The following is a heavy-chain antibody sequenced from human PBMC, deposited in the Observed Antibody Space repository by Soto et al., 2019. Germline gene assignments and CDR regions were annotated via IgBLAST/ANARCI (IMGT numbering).Heavy chain of an antibody. Sequence: GGSLRLSCAASGFTFSSYAMSWVRQAPGKGLEWVSAISGSGGSTYYADSVKGRFTISRDNSKNTLYLQMNSLRAEDTAVYYCANKDEIAVAPTGDYWGQGTLVTVSS. CDR2: ISGSGGST. CDR1: GFTFSSYA. CDR3: ANKDEIAVAPTGDY. V-gene: IGHV3-23*01. J-gene: IGHJ4*02. D-gene: IGHD6-19*01.